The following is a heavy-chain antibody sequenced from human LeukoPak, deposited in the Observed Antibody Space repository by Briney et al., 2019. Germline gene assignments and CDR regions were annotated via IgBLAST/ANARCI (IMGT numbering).Heavy chain of an antibody. CDR3: ARAYEDYYYYYMDV. CDR1: GGSISSYY. CDR2: IYYTGST. Sequence: SETLSLTCTVSGGSISSYYWSWIRQPPGKGLEWIGYIYYTGSTDYNPSLKSRVTISVDTSKNQFSLKLSSVTAADTAVYYCARAYEDYYYYYMDVWGKGTTVTIPS. V-gene: IGHV4-59*01. D-gene: IGHD3-3*01. J-gene: IGHJ6*03.